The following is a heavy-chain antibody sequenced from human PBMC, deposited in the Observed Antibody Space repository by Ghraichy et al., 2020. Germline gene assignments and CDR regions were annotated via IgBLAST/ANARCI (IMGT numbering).Heavy chain of an antibody. CDR1: GFSFSSFA. D-gene: IGHD3-22*01. Sequence: GGSLRLSCAASGFSFSSFAMNWVRQAPGKGLEWISAISGSGDDTYYADSVKGRFTISRDNSRNTLYLQMNSLRAEDTAVYYCAKDSSKVVITLFDYWGQGTLVTVSS. CDR3: AKDSSKVVITLFDY. J-gene: IGHJ4*02. V-gene: IGHV3-23*01. CDR2: ISGSGDDT.